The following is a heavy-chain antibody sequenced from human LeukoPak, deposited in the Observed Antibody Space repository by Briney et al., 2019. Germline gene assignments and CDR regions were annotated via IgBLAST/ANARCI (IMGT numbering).Heavy chain of an antibody. D-gene: IGHD2-2*02. CDR3: ARPLSEYQLLYGGLDY. V-gene: IGHV3-30-3*01. J-gene: IGHJ4*02. Sequence: PGGSLRLSCAASGFTFSSYAMHWVRQAPGKGLEWVAVISYDGSNKYYADSVKGRFTISRDNSKNTLYLQMNSLRAEDTAVYYCARPLSEYQLLYGGLDYWGQGTLVTVSS. CDR1: GFTFSSYA. CDR2: ISYDGSNK.